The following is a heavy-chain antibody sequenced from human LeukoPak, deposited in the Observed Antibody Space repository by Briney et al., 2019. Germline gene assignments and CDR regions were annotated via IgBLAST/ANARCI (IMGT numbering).Heavy chain of an antibody. CDR1: GYTFTSYD. CDR3: AGIMTTGALGYYYYMDV. CDR2: IIPIFGTA. J-gene: IGHJ6*03. D-gene: IGHD1-26*01. V-gene: IGHV1-69*06. Sequence: GASVKVSCKASGYTFTSYDINWVRQAPGQGLEWMGGIIPIFGTANYAQKFQGRVTITADKSTSTAYMELSSLRSEDTAVYYCAGIMTTGALGYYYYMDVWGKGTTVTVSS.